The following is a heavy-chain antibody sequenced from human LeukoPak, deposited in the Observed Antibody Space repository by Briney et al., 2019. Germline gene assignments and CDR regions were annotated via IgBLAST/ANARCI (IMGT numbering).Heavy chain of an antibody. V-gene: IGHV3-48*03. CDR2: ISSSGSTI. J-gene: IGHJ4*02. Sequence: PGGSLRLSCAASGFTFSSYEMNWVRQAPGKGLEWVSYISSSGSTIYYADSVRGRFTISRDNAKKSLYLQMNSLRVEDTAVYYCARGGSYSCLDYWGQGTLVTVSS. D-gene: IGHD3-10*01. CDR3: ARGGSYSCLDY. CDR1: GFTFSSYE.